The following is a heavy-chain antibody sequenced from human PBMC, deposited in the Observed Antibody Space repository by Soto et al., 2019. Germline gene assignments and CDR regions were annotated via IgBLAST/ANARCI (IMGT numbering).Heavy chain of an antibody. CDR2: INPNSGGT. J-gene: IGHJ3*02. V-gene: IGHV1-2*04. Sequence: ASVKVSCKASGYTFTGYYMHWVRQAPGQGLEWMGWINPNSGGTNYAQKFQGWVTMTRDTSISTAYMELSRLRSDDTAVYYCARDHSSGWFGGDAFDIWGQGTMVTVS. D-gene: IGHD6-19*01. CDR1: GYTFTGYY. CDR3: ARDHSSGWFGGDAFDI.